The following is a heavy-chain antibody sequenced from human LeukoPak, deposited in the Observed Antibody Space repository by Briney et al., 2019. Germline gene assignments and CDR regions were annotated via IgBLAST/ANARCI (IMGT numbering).Heavy chain of an antibody. V-gene: IGHV3-30*18. CDR3: AKVEGQWLVKWYFDY. J-gene: IGHJ4*02. CDR2: ISYDGSNK. Sequence: GGSLRLSCAASGFTFSSYGMHWVRQAPGKGLEWVAVISYDGSNKYYADSVKGRFTISRDNSKNTLYLQMNSLRAEDTAVYYCAKVEGQWLVKWYFDYWGQGTLVTVAS. CDR1: GFTFSSYG. D-gene: IGHD6-19*01.